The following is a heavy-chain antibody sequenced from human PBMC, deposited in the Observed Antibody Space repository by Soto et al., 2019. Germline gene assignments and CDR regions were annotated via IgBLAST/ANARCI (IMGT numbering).Heavy chain of an antibody. CDR2: FDPEDGET. J-gene: IGHJ4*02. CDR1: GYTLTELS. CDR3: ATKPVAWFGELSNGQFDY. D-gene: IGHD3-10*01. V-gene: IGHV1-24*01. Sequence: ASVKVSCKVSGYTLTELSMHWVRQAPGKGLEWMGGFDPEDGETIYAQKFQGRVTMTEDTSTDTAYMELSSLRSEDTAVYYCATKPVAWFGELSNGQFDYWGQGTLVTVSS.